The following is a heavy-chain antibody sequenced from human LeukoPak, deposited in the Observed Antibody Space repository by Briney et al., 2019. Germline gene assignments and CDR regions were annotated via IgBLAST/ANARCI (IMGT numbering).Heavy chain of an antibody. D-gene: IGHD2-15*01. CDR3: ARGYCSAGVCFYFDV. CDR2: IKQDGSQK. CDR1: GFALSRNW. V-gene: IGHV3-7*04. Sequence: GGSLRLSCAASGFALSRNWMTWVRQAPGKGLEWVANIKQDGSQKYYVDSVKGRFTISRDNAKNSLYLQMNSLKAEDTAVYYCARGYCSAGVCFYFDVWGQGTVVTVSS. J-gene: IGHJ4*02.